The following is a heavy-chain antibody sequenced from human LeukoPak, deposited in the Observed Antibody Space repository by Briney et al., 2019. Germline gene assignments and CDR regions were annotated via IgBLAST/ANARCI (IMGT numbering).Heavy chain of an antibody. CDR3: ARDPMAGTFRAFDI. D-gene: IGHD6-19*01. CDR2: ISYSGTT. CDR1: GGSINSYW. V-gene: IGHV4-59*12. Sequence: KPSETLSLTCTVSGGSINSYWWNWIRQPPGKGLEWIGFISYSGTTNYNPSLQSRVTMSVGTSKNQVSLRLNSVTAADTAVYYCARDPMAGTFRAFDIWGQGTMVTVSS. J-gene: IGHJ3*02.